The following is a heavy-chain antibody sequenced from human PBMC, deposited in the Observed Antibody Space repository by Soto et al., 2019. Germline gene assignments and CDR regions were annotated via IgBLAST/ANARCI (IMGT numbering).Heavy chain of an antibody. CDR1: GFTFSSYG. J-gene: IGHJ3*02. CDR3: ARETDDAFDI. V-gene: IGHV3-33*01. Sequence: QVQLVESGGGVVQPGRSLRLSCAASGFTFSSYGMHWVRQAPGKGLEWVAVIWYDGSNKYYADSVKGRFTISRDNAKNTLYLQMNSLRAEDTAVYYCARETDDAFDIWGQGTMVTVSS. CDR2: IWYDGSNK.